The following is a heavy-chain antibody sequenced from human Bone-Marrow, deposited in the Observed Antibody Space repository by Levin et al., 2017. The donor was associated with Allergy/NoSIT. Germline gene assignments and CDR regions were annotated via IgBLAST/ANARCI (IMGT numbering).Heavy chain of an antibody. CDR2: IGGNGAGT. CDR1: GFRFGTYG. CDR3: AKRVIAGPTHFEN. V-gene: IGHV3-23*01. J-gene: IGHJ4*02. D-gene: IGHD2-21*01. Sequence: GGSLRLSCAASGFRFGTYGMHWVRQAPDKGLEWVSSIGGNGAGTLYADSVKGRFIISRDNSKNTLYLQMNSLRAEDAAVYFCAKRVIAGPTHFENWGPGTLVTVSS.